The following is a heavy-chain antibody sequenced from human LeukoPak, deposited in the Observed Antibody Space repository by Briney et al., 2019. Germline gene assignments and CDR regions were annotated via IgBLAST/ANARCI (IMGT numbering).Heavy chain of an antibody. V-gene: IGHV3-23*01. CDR1: GFTFSSYV. Sequence: GGSLRLSCAASGFTFSSYVMSWVRQAPGKGLEWVSAISGSGGSTYYADSVKGRFTISRDNSKNTLYLQMNSLRAEDTAVYYCAYSDRLNWFDPWGPGTLVTVSS. J-gene: IGHJ5*02. CDR3: AYSDRLNWFDP. CDR2: ISGSGGST. D-gene: IGHD5-12*01.